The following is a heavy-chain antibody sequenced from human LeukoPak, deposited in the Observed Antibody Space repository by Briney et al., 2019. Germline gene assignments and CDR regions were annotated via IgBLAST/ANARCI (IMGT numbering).Heavy chain of an antibody. J-gene: IGHJ4*02. CDR2: ISTNTGNP. Sequence: ASVKVSCKASGYTFTSYGISRVRQAPGQGLEWMGWISTNTGNPTYAQGFTGRFVFSLDTSVSTAYLQISSLKAEDTAVYYCARDHHVLRFLEWLSRRSKKYYFDYWGQGTLVTVSS. V-gene: IGHV7-4-1*02. D-gene: IGHD3-3*01. CDR1: GYTFTSYG. CDR3: ARDHHVLRFLEWLSRRSKKYYFDY.